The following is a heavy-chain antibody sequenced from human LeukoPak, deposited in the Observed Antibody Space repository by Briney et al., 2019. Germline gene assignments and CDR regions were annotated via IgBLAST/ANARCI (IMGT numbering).Heavy chain of an antibody. CDR2: INPNGGST. V-gene: IGHV1-46*01. Sequence: ASVKVSCKASGYTVTGYYMHWVRQAPGQGLEWMGMINPNGGSTIFAQKFQGRVTMTRDTSTSTVYMELSSLRSEDTAVYYCAKGSKTLLFTRDHYIDVWGKGTTVTISS. D-gene: IGHD2-21*02. CDR3: AKGSKTLLFTRDHYIDV. J-gene: IGHJ6*03. CDR1: GYTVTGYY.